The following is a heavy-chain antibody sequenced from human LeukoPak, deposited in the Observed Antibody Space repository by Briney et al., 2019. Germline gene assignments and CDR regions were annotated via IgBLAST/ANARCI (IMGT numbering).Heavy chain of an antibody. CDR3: ARGFRFHP. CDR1: GASIRDYH. V-gene: IGHV4-59*08. J-gene: IGHJ5*02. Sequence: SETLSLTCSVSGASIRDYHWTWIRQSPGKGLEWIGYLHYSGSTSYNPSLKSRVTTSADVSKNQFSLKLTSVTAEDTAIYYCARGFRFHPRGQGTRV. CDR2: LHYSGST.